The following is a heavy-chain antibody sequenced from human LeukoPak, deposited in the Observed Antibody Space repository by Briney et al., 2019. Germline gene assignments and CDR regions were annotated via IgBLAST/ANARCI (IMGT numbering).Heavy chain of an antibody. V-gene: IGHV3-23*01. J-gene: IGHJ3*02. CDR1: GFTFRSYA. Sequence: GGSLRLSCGASGFTFRSYAMSWVRQAPGKGLEWVSAISGSGGSTYYADSVKGRFTISRGNSKNTLYLQMNSLRAEDTAVYYCAKFDYYDSSGYYNKVLDAFDIWGQGTMVTVSS. D-gene: IGHD3-22*01. CDR3: AKFDYYDSSGYYNKVLDAFDI. CDR2: ISGSGGST.